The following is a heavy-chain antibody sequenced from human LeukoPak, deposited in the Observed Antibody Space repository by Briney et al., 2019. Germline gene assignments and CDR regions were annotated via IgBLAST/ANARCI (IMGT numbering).Heavy chain of an antibody. CDR2: IYYSGST. V-gene: IGHV4-34*01. Sequence: SETLSLTCAVYGGSFSGYYWSWIRQPPGKGLEWIGSIYYSGSTYYNPSLKSRVTISVDTSKNQFSLKLSSVTAADTAVYYCARTARTNDAFDIWGQGTMVTVSS. J-gene: IGHJ3*02. CDR3: ARTARTNDAFDI. CDR1: GGSFSGYY. D-gene: IGHD2-2*01.